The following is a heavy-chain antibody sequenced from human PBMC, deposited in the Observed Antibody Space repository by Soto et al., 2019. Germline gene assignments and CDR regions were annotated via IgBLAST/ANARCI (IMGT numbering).Heavy chain of an antibody. J-gene: IGHJ6*02. CDR3: ATDLGKRIAVADLIDYYYYYGMVV. Sequence: ASVKVSCKASGYTFTSYAMHWVRQAPGQRLEWMGWINAGNGNTKYSQKFQGRVTITKDTSTDTAYMELSSLRSEDTAVYYCATDLGKRIAVADLIDYYYYYGMVVWCQGTXVTVS. V-gene: IGHV1-3*01. CDR1: GYTFTSYA. CDR2: INAGNGNT. D-gene: IGHD6-19*01.